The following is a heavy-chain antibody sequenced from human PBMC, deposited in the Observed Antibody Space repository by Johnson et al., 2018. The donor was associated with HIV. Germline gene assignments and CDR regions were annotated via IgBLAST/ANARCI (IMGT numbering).Heavy chain of an antibody. D-gene: IGHD3-16*01. Sequence: QVQLVESGGGLVQPGGSLRLSCAASGFSIRGHWMSWLRQAPGKGLEWVAFIRYDGSNKYYADSVKGRFTISRDNSKNALYLQMNSLRADDTAIYYCAKPPSMGADGFAIWGHGTMVTVSS. CDR2: IRYDGSNK. CDR3: AKPPSMGADGFAI. J-gene: IGHJ3*02. V-gene: IGHV3-30*02. CDR1: GFSIRGHW.